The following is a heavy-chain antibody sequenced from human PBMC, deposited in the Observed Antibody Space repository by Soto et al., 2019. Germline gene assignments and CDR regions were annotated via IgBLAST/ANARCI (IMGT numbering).Heavy chain of an antibody. Sequence: SETLSLTCTVSGGSISAYYWNWVRQPPGKGLEWIGNIYYTGSTNYNPSLKSRVTISVGTSKNQFSLKLSSVTAADTAVYYCARPSVAVTWGPFDYWGQGTLVTSPQ. CDR3: ARPSVAVTWGPFDY. CDR2: IYYTGST. J-gene: IGHJ4*02. CDR1: GGSISAYY. V-gene: IGHV4-59*01. D-gene: IGHD6-19*01.